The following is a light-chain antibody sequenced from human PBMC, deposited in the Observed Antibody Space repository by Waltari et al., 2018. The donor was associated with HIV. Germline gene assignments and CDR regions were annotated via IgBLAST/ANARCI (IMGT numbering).Light chain of an antibody. CDR3: QQYGGSWT. CDR1: QFVTGNY. Sequence: VLTQSPGSLSLSPGETATLSCRASQFVTGNYLAWFRQKPGQDPRLLINGASSRATGIPERISASGSGTDFTLTISRLEPDDSAVYYCQQYGGSWTFGQGTKVEIK. CDR2: GAS. V-gene: IGKV3-20*01. J-gene: IGKJ1*01.